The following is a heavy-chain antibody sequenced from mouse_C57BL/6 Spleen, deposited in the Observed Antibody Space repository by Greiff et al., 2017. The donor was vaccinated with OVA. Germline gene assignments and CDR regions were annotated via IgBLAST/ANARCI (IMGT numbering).Heavy chain of an antibody. CDR2: IDPSDSET. V-gene: IGHV1-52*01. D-gene: IGHD2-3*01. CDR3: ARCDGFYYYAMDY. Sequence: QVQLKQPGAELVRPGSSVKLSCKASGYTFTSYWMHWVKQRPIQGLEWIGNIDPSDSETHYNQKFKDKATLTVDKSSSTAYMQLSSLTSEDSAVYYCARCDGFYYYAMDYWGQGTSVTVSS. CDR1: GYTFTSYW. J-gene: IGHJ4*01.